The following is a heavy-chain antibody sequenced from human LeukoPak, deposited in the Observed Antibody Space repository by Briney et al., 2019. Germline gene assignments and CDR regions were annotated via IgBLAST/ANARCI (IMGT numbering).Heavy chain of an antibody. CDR2: IYYSEST. D-gene: IGHD5-18*01. CDR1: GGSISSYY. Sequence: SETLSLTCTVSGGSISSYYWSWIRQLPGKGLEWIGYIYYSESTNYNPSLKSRVTISVDPSKNQFSLKLSSVTAADTAVYYCARESPYSYGSYYYYGMDVWGQGTTVTVSS. J-gene: IGHJ6*02. CDR3: ARESPYSYGSYYYYGMDV. V-gene: IGHV4-59*01.